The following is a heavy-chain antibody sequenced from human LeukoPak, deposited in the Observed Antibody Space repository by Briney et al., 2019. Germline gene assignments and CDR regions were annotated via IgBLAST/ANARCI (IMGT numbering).Heavy chain of an antibody. CDR2: ISFDGSNE. J-gene: IGHJ3*01. CDR3: ARRHDDGGNSYAFDV. CDR1: GFTFDDYA. D-gene: IGHD4-23*01. V-gene: IGHV3-30*09. Sequence: QSGGSLRLSCAASGFTFDDYAMHWVRQAPGKGLEWVAVISFDGSNEHYADSVKGRFAISRDDPKNTLFLLMTNLRHADTAVYYCARRHDDGGNSYAFDVWGQGTMVTVSS.